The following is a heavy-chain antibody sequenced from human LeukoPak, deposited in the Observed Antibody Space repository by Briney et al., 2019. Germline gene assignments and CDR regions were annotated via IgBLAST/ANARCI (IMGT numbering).Heavy chain of an antibody. Sequence: PGGSLRLSCAASGFTFTRFWMSWVRQAPGKGLEWVANMMPDGSEIYYVDSVKGRFTISRDNAKSLVYLQMNSLRVEDTAIYYCARDGEGDYADYWSQGTQVTVSS. CDR1: GFTFTRFW. J-gene: IGHJ4*02. D-gene: IGHD7-27*01. CDR3: ARDGEGDYADY. CDR2: MMPDGSEI. V-gene: IGHV3-7*03.